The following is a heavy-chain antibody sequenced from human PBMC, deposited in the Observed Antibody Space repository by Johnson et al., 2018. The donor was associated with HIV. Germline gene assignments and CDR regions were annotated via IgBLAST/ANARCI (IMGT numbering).Heavy chain of an antibody. Sequence: QVQLVESGGGVVQPGMSLRLSCAASGLNFSDYGMHWVRQAPDKGLEWVAVISFDGSNKYYGDFVKGRFSISRDNSKNTLYLQMNSLRAEDTAVYYCAKARARFYGAFDIWGQGTVVTVSS. D-gene: IGHD2/OR15-2a*01. V-gene: IGHV3-30*18. CDR1: GLNFSDYG. CDR2: ISFDGSNK. CDR3: AKARARFYGAFDI. J-gene: IGHJ3*02.